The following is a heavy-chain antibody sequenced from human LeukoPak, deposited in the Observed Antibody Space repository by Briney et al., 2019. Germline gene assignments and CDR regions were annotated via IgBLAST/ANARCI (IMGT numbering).Heavy chain of an antibody. D-gene: IGHD3-22*01. CDR1: GFTFSSYS. CDR3: ARSGYNDSSGYKVDN. J-gene: IGHJ4*02. CDR2: ISSSSSYI. V-gene: IGHV3-21*01. Sequence: GGSLRLSCAASGFTFSSYSMNWVRQDPGKGLEWVSSISSSSSYIYYADSVKGRFTISRDNAKNSLYLQMNSLRAEDTAVYYCARSGYNDSSGYKVDNWGQGTLVTISS.